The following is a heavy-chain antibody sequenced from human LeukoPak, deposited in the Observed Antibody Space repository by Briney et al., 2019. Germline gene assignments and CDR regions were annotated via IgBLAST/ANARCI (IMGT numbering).Heavy chain of an antibody. V-gene: IGHV3-21*01. CDR2: ITSSSSYI. CDR1: GFTFSSYS. Sequence: KSGGSLRLSCAASGFTFSSYSMTWVRQAPGKGLEWVSSITSSSSYIYYADSVKGRFTISRDNAKNSLYLQMNSLRAEDTAVYYCASSLWFGVTDYYYYMDVWGKGTTVTISS. CDR3: ASSLWFGVTDYYYYMDV. J-gene: IGHJ6*03. D-gene: IGHD3-10*01.